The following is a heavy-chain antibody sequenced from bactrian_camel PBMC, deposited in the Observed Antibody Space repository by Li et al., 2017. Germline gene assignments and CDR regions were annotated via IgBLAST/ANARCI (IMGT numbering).Heavy chain of an antibody. Sequence: HVQLVESGGGSVQAGGSLRLSCAASGFTFSMYYMTWARQAPRKGLEWVASITADDMITFSAASMKGRFTISRDNAKNTVYLQMNSLKSDDTALYYCATGFAYNDDWGQGTQVTVS. V-gene: IGHV3-2*01. CDR2: ITADDMIT. CDR1: GFTFSMYY. CDR3: ATGFAYNDD. J-gene: IGHJ4*01. D-gene: IGHD2*01.